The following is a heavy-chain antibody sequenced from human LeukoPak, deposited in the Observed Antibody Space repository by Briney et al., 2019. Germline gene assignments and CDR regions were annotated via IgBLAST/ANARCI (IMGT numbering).Heavy chain of an antibody. V-gene: IGHV4-59*12. Sequence: SETLSLTCTVSGGSISGYYWSWIRQPPGKGLEWIAYIYYTRSTNYNPSLKSRVTISLDTSKNQFSLKLTSVTAADTAVYYCASHYSSSWSFDYWGQGTLVTVSS. CDR1: GGSISGYY. J-gene: IGHJ4*02. CDR3: ASHYSSSWSFDY. D-gene: IGHD6-13*01. CDR2: IYYTRST.